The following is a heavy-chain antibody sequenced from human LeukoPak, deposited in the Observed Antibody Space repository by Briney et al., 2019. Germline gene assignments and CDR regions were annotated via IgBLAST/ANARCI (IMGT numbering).Heavy chain of an antibody. CDR1: GGSISTYHW. J-gene: IGHJ4*02. CDR3: AHRPRYCSGGSCYSD. Sequence: TLSLTCAVSGGSISTYHWSWIRQPPGKALEWLALIYWDDDKRYSPSLKSRLTITKDTSKNQVVLTITNMDPVDTATYYCAHRPRYCSGGSCYSDWGQGTLVTVSS. D-gene: IGHD2-15*01. CDR2: IYWDDDK. V-gene: IGHV2-5*08.